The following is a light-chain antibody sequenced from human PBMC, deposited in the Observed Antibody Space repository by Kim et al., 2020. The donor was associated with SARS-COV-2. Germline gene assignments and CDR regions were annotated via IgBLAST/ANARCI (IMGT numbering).Light chain of an antibody. J-gene: IGLJ3*02. CDR3: AAWDDSLNGWV. Sequence: GQRDSISCSGSTSNIGSNPVSWYQQLPGTAPQLLIYSNDRRPAGVPDRFSGSESGTSASLAISGLQSEDEADYYCAAWDDSLNGWVFGGGTQLNV. CDR2: SND. V-gene: IGLV1-44*01. CDR1: TSNIGSNP.